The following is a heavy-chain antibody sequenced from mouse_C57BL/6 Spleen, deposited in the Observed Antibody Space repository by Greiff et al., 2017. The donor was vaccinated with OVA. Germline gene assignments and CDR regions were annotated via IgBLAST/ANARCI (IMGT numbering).Heavy chain of an antibody. V-gene: IGHV1-64*01. Sequence: QVQLQQPGAELVKPGASVKLSCKASGYTFTSYWMHWVKQRPGQGLEWIGMIHPNSGSTNYNEKFKSKATLTVDKSSSTAYMQLSSLTSEDSAVYYWAREGMVTTRVDYWGQGTTLTVSS. D-gene: IGHD2-2*01. CDR2: IHPNSGST. J-gene: IGHJ2*01. CDR3: AREGMVTTRVDY. CDR1: GYTFTSYW.